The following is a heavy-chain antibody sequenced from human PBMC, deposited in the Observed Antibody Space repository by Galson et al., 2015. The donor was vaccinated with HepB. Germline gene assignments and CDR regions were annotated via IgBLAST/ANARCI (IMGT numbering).Heavy chain of an antibody. Sequence: SLRLSCAASGFTFSDYYMSRIRQAPGKGLEWVSYISSSGSTIYYADSVKGRFTISRDNAKNSLYLQMNSLRAEDTAVYYCARVIVVVPAAIANDAFDIWGQGTMVTVSS. CDR1: GFTFSDYY. J-gene: IGHJ3*02. V-gene: IGHV3-11*01. D-gene: IGHD2-2*01. CDR3: ARVIVVVPAAIANDAFDI. CDR2: ISSSGSTI.